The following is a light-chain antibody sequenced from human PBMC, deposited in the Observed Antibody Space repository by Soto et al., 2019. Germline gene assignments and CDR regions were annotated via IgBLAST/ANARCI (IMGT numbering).Light chain of an antibody. Sequence: EIVLTQSPGTLSLSPGERATLYCRANQSVSSSYLAWYQQKPGQAPRLLIYGASSRATGIPDRFSGSGSGTDFTLTISRLEPEDFAVYYCQQYGSSPRTFGQGTKVDIK. V-gene: IGKV3-20*01. J-gene: IGKJ1*01. CDR2: GAS. CDR1: QSVSSSY. CDR3: QQYGSSPRT.